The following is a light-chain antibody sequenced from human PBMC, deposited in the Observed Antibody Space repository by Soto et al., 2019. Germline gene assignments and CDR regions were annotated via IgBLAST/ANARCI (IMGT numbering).Light chain of an antibody. V-gene: IGLV1-40*01. J-gene: IGLJ1*01. CDR3: QSHDSTLNPSYV. Sequence: QSVPTQPPSVSGAPGQKVTISCTGSTSNIGLGYDVHWYQQLPGTAPKLLIYGNNNRPSGVPDRFSGSKSGTSASLAITGLQAEDEADYYCQSHDSTLNPSYVFGTGTKLTVL. CDR1: TSNIGLGYD. CDR2: GNN.